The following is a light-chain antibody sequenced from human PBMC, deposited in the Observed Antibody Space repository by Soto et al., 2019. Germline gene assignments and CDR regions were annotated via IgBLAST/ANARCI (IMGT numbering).Light chain of an antibody. V-gene: IGKV3-20*01. CDR3: QHFVNSLTWT. Sequence: EIVMTQSPATLSVSPGERATLSCRASQSVSSTYLIWYQQKPGQAPRLLIYGASSRATGVPDRFSGGGSGTDFTLTISRLEPEDFALYYCQHFVNSLTWTFGQGTKVDI. CDR2: GAS. J-gene: IGKJ1*01. CDR1: QSVSSTY.